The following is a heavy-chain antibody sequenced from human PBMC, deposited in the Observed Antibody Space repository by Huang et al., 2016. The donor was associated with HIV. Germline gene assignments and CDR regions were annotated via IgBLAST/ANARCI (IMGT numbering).Heavy chain of an antibody. CDR1: VYNFISYW. V-gene: IGHV5-51*01. D-gene: IGHD3-10*01. CDR2: SNPGDAES. Sequence: EVQLVQSGAEVRKPGESLRLSCKTSVYNFISYWFAWVRPTPGRGLEVMGRSNPGDAESRGIRCFERQVTKSVDKSNNTAFPQWGGLKASDSALYFCTRLFPELESFYTPLYRGGTHNWFDPWGQGTLVIVS. CDR3: TRLFPELESFYTPLYRGGTHNWFDP. J-gene: IGHJ5*02.